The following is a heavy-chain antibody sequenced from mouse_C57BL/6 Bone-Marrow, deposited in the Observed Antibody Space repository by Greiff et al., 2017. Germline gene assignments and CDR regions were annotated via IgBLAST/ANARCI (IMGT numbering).Heavy chain of an antibody. CDR2: IYPRDGST. CDR3: AREWNRGYGNPFAY. J-gene: IGHJ3*01. Sequence: VQLVESGPELVKPGASVKLSCKASGYTFTSYDINWVKQRPGQGLEWIGWIYPRDGSTKYNEKFKGKATLTVDTSSSTAYMELHSLTSEDSAVYFCAREWNRGYGNPFAYWGQGTLVTVSA. V-gene: IGHV1-85*01. D-gene: IGHD2-1*01. CDR1: GYTFTSYD.